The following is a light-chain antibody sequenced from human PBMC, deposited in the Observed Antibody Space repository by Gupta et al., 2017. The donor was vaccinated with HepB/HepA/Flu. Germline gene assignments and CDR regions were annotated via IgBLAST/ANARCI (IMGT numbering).Light chain of an antibody. Sequence: QSVLTLPPSVSGTPGQRLTIACSGASSNTGSNNVNWYQLLPGTAPKLLIDINDKRPLGVAARFSGSKSGTSASLAISALQSEDEAEYYCAAWDDGLNGYYVFGTGTKVNVL. J-gene: IGLJ1*01. CDR1: SSNTGSNN. V-gene: IGLV1-44*01. CDR3: AAWDDGLNGYYV. CDR2: IND.